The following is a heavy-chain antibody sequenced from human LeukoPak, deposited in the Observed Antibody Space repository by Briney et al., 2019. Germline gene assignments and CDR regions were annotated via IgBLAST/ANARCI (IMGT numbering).Heavy chain of an antibody. CDR1: GGSISGYY. CDR2: IYYNGIS. J-gene: IGHJ2*01. Sequence: SETLSLTCTVSGGSISGYYWSWIRQPPGKGLEWIAYIYYNGISNYNPSLKSRVTISVDTSKNQFSLKLSSVTAADTAVYYCAKDLWYFDLWGRGTLVTVSS. V-gene: IGHV4-59*01. CDR3: AKDLWYFDL.